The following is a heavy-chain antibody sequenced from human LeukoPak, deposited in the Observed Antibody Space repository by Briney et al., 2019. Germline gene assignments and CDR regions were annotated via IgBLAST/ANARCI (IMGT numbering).Heavy chain of an antibody. J-gene: IGHJ4*02. CDR2: IRRKANSYAT. CDR3: TRHTPLDYGDLYDY. Sequence: PGVSLRLLRAASGLIFRGPAMHWVRPASGKGLEWVGRIRRKANSYATAYAASVKGRFTIPGDDSKNTAYLQMNSVKNEDTAVEYCTRHTPLDYGDLYDYWGQGTLVTVSS. D-gene: IGHD4-17*01. CDR1: GLIFRGPA. V-gene: IGHV3-73*01.